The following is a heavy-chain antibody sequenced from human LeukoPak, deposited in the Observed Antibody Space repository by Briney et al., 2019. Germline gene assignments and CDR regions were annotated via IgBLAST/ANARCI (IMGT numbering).Heavy chain of an antibody. J-gene: IGHJ6*03. D-gene: IGHD6-19*01. CDR2: IYTSGST. CDR1: GGSISSGSYY. V-gene: IGHV4-61*02. CDR3: AREGSSGWYKGYHYYMDV. Sequence: SQTLSLTCTVSGGSISSGSYYWSWIRQPAGKGLEWIGRIYTSGSTNYNPSLKSRVTISVDTSKNQFSLKLSSVTAADTAVYYCAREGSSGWYKGYHYYMDVWGKGTTVTVSS.